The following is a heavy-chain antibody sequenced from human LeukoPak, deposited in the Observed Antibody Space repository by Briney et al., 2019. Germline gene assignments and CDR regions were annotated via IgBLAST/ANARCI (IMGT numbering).Heavy chain of an antibody. CDR3: ARDEPYDILTGSYTTHNWFDP. V-gene: IGHV7-4-1*02. D-gene: IGHD3-9*01. J-gene: IGHJ5*02. CDR2: INTNTGNP. CDR1: GGTFISYA. Sequence: ASVKVSCKASGGTFISYAISWVRQAPGQGLEWMGWINTNTGNPTYAQGFTGRFVFSLDTSVSTAYLQISSLKAEDTAVYYCARDEPYDILTGSYTTHNWFDPWGQGTLVTVSS.